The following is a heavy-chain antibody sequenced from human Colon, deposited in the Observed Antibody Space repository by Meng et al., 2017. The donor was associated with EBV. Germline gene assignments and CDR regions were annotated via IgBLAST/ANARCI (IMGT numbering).Heavy chain of an antibody. J-gene: IGHJ5*02. CDR1: GDSISSGDYS. D-gene: IGHD2-21*02. V-gene: IGHV4-30-2*01. CDR2: IYHGGTT. CDR3: ARGPYCGGDCYWFDP. Sequence: GSDSGLVQPSQSLSLTCAASGDSISSGDYSWSWIRQPPGQGLEWIGYIYHGGTTYNTSLKSRVTISVDNSKNQFSLRLTSVTAADTAVYYCARGPYCGGDCYWFDPWGQGTLVTVSS.